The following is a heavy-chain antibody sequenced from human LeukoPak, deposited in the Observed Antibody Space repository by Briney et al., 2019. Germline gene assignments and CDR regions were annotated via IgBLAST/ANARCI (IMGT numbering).Heavy chain of an antibody. CDR2: IYYSGST. CDR1: GGSISSYY. CDR3: AGGIAAAGIAAPFDY. V-gene: IGHV4-59*01. Sequence: SETLPLTCTVSGGSISSYYWSWIRQPPGKGLEWIGYIYYSGSTNYNPSLKSRVTISVDTSKNQFSLKLSSVTAADTAVYYCAGGIAAAGIAAPFDYWGQGTLVTVSS. D-gene: IGHD6-13*01. J-gene: IGHJ4*02.